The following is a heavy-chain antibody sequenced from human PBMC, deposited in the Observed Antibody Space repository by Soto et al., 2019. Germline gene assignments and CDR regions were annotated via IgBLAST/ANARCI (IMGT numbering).Heavy chain of an antibody. V-gene: IGHV3-48*02. D-gene: IGHD4-17*01. CDR1: GFTFSSYS. CDR2: ISSSSSTK. CDR3: ARGVWGYGDRSSAC. J-gene: IGHJ4*02. Sequence: EVQLVESGGGLVQPGGSLRLSCAASGFTFSSYSMNWVRQAPGKGLEWVSYISSSSSTKYYADSVKGRFTVSRDNAKNSLYLQMNSLRDEDTAVYYCARGVWGYGDRSSACWGQGTLVTVSS.